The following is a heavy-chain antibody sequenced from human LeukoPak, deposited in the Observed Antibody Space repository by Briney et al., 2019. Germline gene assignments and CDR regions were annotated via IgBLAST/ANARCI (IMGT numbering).Heavy chain of an antibody. CDR2: IKSKTHGRTE. D-gene: IGHD1-1*01. CDR1: GFTFSSAW. J-gene: IGHJ4*02. CDR3: NTVGVFNWNDAFFEY. Sequence: GGSLRLSCAASGFTFSSAWMSWVRQAPGKGLVWVGRIKSKTHGRTEDYAAPVKVSFTISRDDSKITLNLQINSLKTEDKAVYYCNTVGVFNWNDAFFEYWGQGTLVTVSS. V-gene: IGHV3-15*01.